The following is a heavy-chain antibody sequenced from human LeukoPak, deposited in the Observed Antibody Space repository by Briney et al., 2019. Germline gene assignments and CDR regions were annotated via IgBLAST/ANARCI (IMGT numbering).Heavy chain of an antibody. Sequence: SETLSLTCTVSGGSISSYYWSWIRQPPGKGLECIGYIYYSGSTNYNPSLKSRVTISVDTSKNQFSLKLSSVTAADTAVYYCASGDMGSLDLWGRGTLVTVSS. D-gene: IGHD7-27*01. CDR2: IYYSGST. CDR1: GGSISSYY. V-gene: IGHV4-59*08. J-gene: IGHJ2*01. CDR3: ASGDMGSLDL.